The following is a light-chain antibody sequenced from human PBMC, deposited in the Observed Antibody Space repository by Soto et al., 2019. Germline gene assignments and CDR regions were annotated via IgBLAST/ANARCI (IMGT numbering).Light chain of an antibody. CDR3: GSYTTINTMI. J-gene: IGLJ2*01. CDR2: DVT. Sequence: QSALTQPASVSGSPGQSITISCAGTSGDVGAYNFVTWFQQHPGKVPKLIIYDVTDRPSGVSDRFSGSKSGNTASLTISWLLAEYEADYYCGSYTTINTMIFGGGTKLTVL. V-gene: IGLV2-14*01. CDR1: SGDVGAYNF.